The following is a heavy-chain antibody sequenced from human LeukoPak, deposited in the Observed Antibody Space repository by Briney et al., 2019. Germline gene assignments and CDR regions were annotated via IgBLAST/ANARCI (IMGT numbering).Heavy chain of an antibody. V-gene: IGHV3-9*01. Sequence: PPARSLRLSCAASGFTFDNYDMHWVRPAPGKGLEWLSIISWNSGYIGYEDSVKGRFTISRDNAKKSLDLQMNSLRAEDTAFYYCAKVRGTYSSGYFFDCWGQGTLVTVSS. D-gene: IGHD6-19*01. CDR3: AKVRGTYSSGYFFDC. CDR2: ISWNSGYI. J-gene: IGHJ4*02. CDR1: GFTFDNYD.